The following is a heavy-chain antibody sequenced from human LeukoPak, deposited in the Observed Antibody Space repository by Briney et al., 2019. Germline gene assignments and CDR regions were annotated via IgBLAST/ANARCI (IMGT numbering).Heavy chain of an antibody. CDR3: ARDGPSDYYFDY. D-gene: IGHD3-3*01. CDR1: GYSISSGYY. V-gene: IGHV4-38-2*02. CDR2: IYHSGST. J-gene: IGHJ4*02. Sequence: PSETLSLTCTVSGYSISSGYYWGWIRQPPGKGLEWIGSIYHSGSTYYNPSLKSRVTISVDTSKNQFSLKLSSVTAADTAVYYCARDGPSDYYFDYWGQGTLVTVS.